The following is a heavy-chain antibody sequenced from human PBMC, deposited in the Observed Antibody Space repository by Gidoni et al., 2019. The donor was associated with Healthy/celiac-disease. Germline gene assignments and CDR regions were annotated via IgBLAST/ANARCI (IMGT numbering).Heavy chain of an antibody. Sequence: QVQLVQSGAEVKKPGASVKVSCKASGYTFTSYGISWVRQAPGQGLELMGWISAYKCNTNYAQKLQGRVTMNTDTSTSTAYMELRSLRSDDTAGDFWARDFGAVALNDAFDIRGQGTMVTVSS. D-gene: IGHD6-19*01. J-gene: IGHJ3*02. CDR1: GYTFTSYG. V-gene: IGHV1-18*04. CDR3: ARDFGAVALNDAFDI. CDR2: ISAYKCNT.